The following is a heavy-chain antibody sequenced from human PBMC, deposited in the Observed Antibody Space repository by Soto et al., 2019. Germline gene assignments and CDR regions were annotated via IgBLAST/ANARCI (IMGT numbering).Heavy chain of an antibody. CDR1: GGSISSGGYY. J-gene: IGHJ5*02. Sequence: QVQLQESGPGLVKPSQTLSLTCTVSGGSISSGGYYWSWIRQHPGKGLEWIGYIYYSGSTYYNPSLKSRVTISVDTSKNQFSLKLSSVTAADTAVYYCARCTRALIKYSSSTPFDPWGQGTLVTVSS. D-gene: IGHD6-13*01. V-gene: IGHV4-31*03. CDR3: ARCTRALIKYSSSTPFDP. CDR2: IYYSGST.